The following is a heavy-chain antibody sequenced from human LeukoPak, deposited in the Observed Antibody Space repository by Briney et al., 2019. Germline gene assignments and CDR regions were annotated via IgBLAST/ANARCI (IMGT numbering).Heavy chain of an antibody. CDR3: ARHLSPWFEVYNDAFDI. CDR2: IYYSGST. J-gene: IGHJ3*02. Sequence: PSETLSLTCTVSGGSISSYYWSWIRQPPGKGLEWIRYIYYSGSTNYNPSLKSRVTISVDTSKNQFSLKLSSVTAADTAVYYCARHLSPWFEVYNDAFDIWGQGTMVTVSS. CDR1: GGSISSYY. V-gene: IGHV4-59*08. D-gene: IGHD3-10*01.